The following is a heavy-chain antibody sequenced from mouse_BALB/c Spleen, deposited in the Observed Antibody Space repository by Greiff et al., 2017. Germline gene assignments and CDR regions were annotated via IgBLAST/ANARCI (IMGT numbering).Heavy chain of an antibody. CDR1: GFTFSSYT. V-gene: IGHV5-12-2*01. CDR3: ARQSYGNHPLGY. J-gene: IGHJ4*01. CDR2: ISNGGGST. D-gene: IGHD2-1*01. Sequence: EVKLEESGGGLVQPGGSLKLSCAASGFTFSSYTMSWVRQTPEKRLEWVAYISNGGGSTYYPDTVKGRFTISRDNAKNTLYLQRSSLKSEDTAMYYCARQSYGNHPLGYWGQGTSVTVSS.